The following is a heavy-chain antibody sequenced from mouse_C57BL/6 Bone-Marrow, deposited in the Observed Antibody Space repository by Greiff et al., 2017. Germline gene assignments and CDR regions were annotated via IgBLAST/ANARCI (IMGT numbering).Heavy chain of an antibody. J-gene: IGHJ1*03. Sequence: VKLQESGAELARPGASVKLSCKASGYTFTSYGISWVKQRTGQGLEWIGEFYPRSGNTYYNEKFKGKATLTADKSSSTAYMELRSLTSEDSAVYFCAGLLRFYWYFDVWGTGTTVTVSS. CDR1: GYTFTSYG. D-gene: IGHD2-3*01. V-gene: IGHV1-81*01. CDR2: FYPRSGNT. CDR3: AGLLRFYWYFDV.